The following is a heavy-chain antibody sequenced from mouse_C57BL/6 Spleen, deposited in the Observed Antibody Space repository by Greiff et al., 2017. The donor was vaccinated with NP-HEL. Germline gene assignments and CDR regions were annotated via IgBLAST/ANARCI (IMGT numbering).Heavy chain of an antibody. CDR3: ARRLYYYGSSSYYYAMDY. J-gene: IGHJ4*01. D-gene: IGHD1-1*01. CDR1: GFTFSDYG. CDR2: ISSGSSTI. Sequence: EVTLVESGGGLVKPGGSLKLSCAASGFTFSDYGMHWVRQAPEKGLEWVAYISSGSSTIYYAATVKGRFTISRDNAKNTLFLQMTSLRSEDTAMYYCARRLYYYGSSSYYYAMDYWGQGTSVTVSS. V-gene: IGHV5-17*01.